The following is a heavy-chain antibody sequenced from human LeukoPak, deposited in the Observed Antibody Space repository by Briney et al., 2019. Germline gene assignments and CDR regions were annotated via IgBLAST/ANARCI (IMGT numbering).Heavy chain of an antibody. CDR1: GGSIRSSYYY. Sequence: SETLSLTCTVSGGSIRSSYYYWGWIRQPPGKGLEWIGYIYYSGSTNYNPSLKSRVTISVDTSKNQFSLKLSSVTAADTAVYYCARDSCSSTSCYDSWGQGTLVTVSS. V-gene: IGHV4-61*01. CDR2: IYYSGST. J-gene: IGHJ5*02. CDR3: ARDSCSSTSCYDS. D-gene: IGHD2-2*01.